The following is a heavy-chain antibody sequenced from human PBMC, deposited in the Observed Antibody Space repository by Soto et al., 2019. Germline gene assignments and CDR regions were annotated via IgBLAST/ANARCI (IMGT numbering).Heavy chain of an antibody. V-gene: IGHV1-18*01. Sequence: ASVKVSCKASGYTFTSYGISWVRQAPGQGLEWMGWISAYNGNTNYAQKLQGRVTMTTDTSTSAAYMELRSLRSDDTAVYYCASMIVVVDAFDIWGQGTMVTVSS. D-gene: IGHD3-22*01. CDR2: ISAYNGNT. CDR1: GYTFTSYG. CDR3: ASMIVVVDAFDI. J-gene: IGHJ3*02.